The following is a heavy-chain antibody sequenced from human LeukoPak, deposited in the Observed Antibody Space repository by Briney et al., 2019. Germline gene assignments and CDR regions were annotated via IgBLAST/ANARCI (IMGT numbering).Heavy chain of an antibody. CDR3: ARPGLPFYYYYMDV. CDR2: INWNGGSR. D-gene: IGHD4-11*01. Sequence: GGSLRLSCAASGFIFDDYDMSWVRQVTGKGLEWVSGINWNGGSRHYADSVRGRFTISRDNAKKSLYLQMNSLRAEDTAVYYCARPGLPFYYYYMDVWGKGTTVIVSS. J-gene: IGHJ6*03. CDR1: GFIFDDYD. V-gene: IGHV3-20*04.